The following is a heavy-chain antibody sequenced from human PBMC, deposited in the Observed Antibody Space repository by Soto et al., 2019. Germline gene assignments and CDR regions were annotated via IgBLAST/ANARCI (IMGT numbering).Heavy chain of an antibody. CDR2: INAANGNT. D-gene: IGHD2-2*01. CDR3: ARGPVRNWFDP. Sequence: RASVKVSCKASGYTFTNYAIHWVRQAPGQRLEWMGWINAANGNTKYLQKLQGRVTITRDTSARIAYMELSSLKSEDTAVYYCARGPVRNWFDPWGQGTLVTVSS. CDR1: GYTFTNYA. J-gene: IGHJ5*02. V-gene: IGHV1-3*01.